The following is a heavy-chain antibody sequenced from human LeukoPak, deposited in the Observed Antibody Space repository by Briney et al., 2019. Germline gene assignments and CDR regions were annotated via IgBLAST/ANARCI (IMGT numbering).Heavy chain of an antibody. CDR1: GFSFSSYG. D-gene: IGHD3-10*01. J-gene: IGHJ4*02. CDR3: AKGLRWFGNFYFNFFDH. Sequence: GGSLRLSCAGSGFSFSSYGMHWVRQAPGKGLEWMAFIRSDGSNKYYADSVKGRFSISRDNSASALFLDMDSLRTEDTAVYYCAKGLRWFGNFYFNFFDHWGQGILVTVSS. V-gene: IGHV3-30*02. CDR2: IRSDGSNK.